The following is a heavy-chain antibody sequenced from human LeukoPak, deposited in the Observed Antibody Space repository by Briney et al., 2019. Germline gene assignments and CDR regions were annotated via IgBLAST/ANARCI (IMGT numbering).Heavy chain of an antibody. D-gene: IGHD2-2*01. CDR3: ARGVVPAAYYYYYGMDV. Sequence: GASVKVSCKASGYTFTGYYMHWVRQAPGQGLEWMGWINPNSGGTNYAQKFQGRVTMTRDTSISTAYMELSRLRSDDTAVYYCARGVVPAAYYYYYGMDVWGQGTMVTVSS. CDR1: GYTFTGYY. J-gene: IGHJ6*02. V-gene: IGHV1-2*02. CDR2: INPNSGGT.